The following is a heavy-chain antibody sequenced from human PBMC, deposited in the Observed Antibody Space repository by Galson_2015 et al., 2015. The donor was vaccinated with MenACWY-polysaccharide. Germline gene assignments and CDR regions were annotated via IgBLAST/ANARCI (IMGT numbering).Heavy chain of an antibody. D-gene: IGHD3-10*01. CDR2: IKYDGSIT. CDR3: SRPLDSGTYALGY. V-gene: IGHV3-74*01. CDR1: GFTFSNYW. J-gene: IGHJ4*02. Sequence: SLRLSCAASGFTFSNYWMHWVRQSPGTGVEWVSNIKYDGSITGCADSVKGRFTIARDNAKNTLYLQMDSLTAEDTAVYYCSRPLDSGTYALGYWGQGTLVTVSS.